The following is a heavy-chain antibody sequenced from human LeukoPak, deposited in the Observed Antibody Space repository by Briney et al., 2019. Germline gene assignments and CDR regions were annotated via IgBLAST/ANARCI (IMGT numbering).Heavy chain of an antibody. CDR2: IKQDGGER. V-gene: IGHV3-7*01. CDR3: AREDHSNYNY. J-gene: IGHJ4*02. CDR1: GFSFSSYW. Sequence: GSLRLSCAVSGFSFSSYWMSWVRQAPGKGPEWVANIKQDGGERFYVDSVKGRFTISRDNAKNSLYLQMNSLRVEDTAVYYCAREDHSNYNYWGQGTLVTVSS. D-gene: IGHD4-11*01.